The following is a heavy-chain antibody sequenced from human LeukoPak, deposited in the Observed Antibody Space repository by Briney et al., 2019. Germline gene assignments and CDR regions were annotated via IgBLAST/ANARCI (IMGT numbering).Heavy chain of an antibody. V-gene: IGHV4-61*02. J-gene: IGHJ4*02. CDR1: GGSISSGSYY. D-gene: IGHD2/OR15-2a*01. Sequence: SETLSLTCTVSGGSISSGSYYWSWIRQPAGKGLEWIGRIYTSGSTNYNPSLKSRVTISVDTSKNQFSLKLRSVTAADTAVYYCAKPTSRLGSFDYWGQGTLVTVSS. CDR3: AKPTSRLGSFDY. CDR2: IYTSGST.